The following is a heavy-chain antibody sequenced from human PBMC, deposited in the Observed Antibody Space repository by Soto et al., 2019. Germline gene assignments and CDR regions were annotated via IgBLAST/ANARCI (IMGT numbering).Heavy chain of an antibody. D-gene: IGHD1-26*01. V-gene: IGHV4-4*02. Sequence: QVQLQESGPGLVKPSGTLSLTCAVSGGSISSSNWWSWVRQPPGKGLEWIGEIYHSGSTNYNPSLKCRLTISVAKSQAPFSLKLSSVTAADPAVYYCASVSGSYYYGMDVWGQGTTVTVYS. CDR3: ASVSGSYYYGMDV. J-gene: IGHJ6*02. CDR1: GGSISSSNW. CDR2: IYHSGST.